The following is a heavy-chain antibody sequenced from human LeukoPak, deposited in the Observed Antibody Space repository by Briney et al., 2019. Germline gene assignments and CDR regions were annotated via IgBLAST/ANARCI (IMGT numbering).Heavy chain of an antibody. D-gene: IGHD2-2*01. J-gene: IGHJ3*02. V-gene: IGHV5-51*01. CDR3: ARRPGSHCSTSSCHSFDI. Sequence: GESLKISCEGSEYIFTTYWIGWVRQMPGKGLEWMGIIYPRDSNTIYSPSFQGQVTISADKSISTAYLQWSSLKASDTAIYYCARRPGSHCSTSSCHSFDIWGQGTTVTVSS. CDR1: EYIFTTYW. CDR2: IYPRDSNT.